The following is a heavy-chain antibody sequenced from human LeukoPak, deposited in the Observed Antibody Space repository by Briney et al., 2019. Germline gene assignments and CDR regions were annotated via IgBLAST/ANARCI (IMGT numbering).Heavy chain of an antibody. D-gene: IGHD6-19*01. CDR2: IFYSGST. Sequence: SEALSLTCTVSGGSISSSSYYWGWIRQPPGKGLEWIGNIFYSGSTYYSPSLKSRVTISLDTSRNQFSLKLSSVTAADTAVYYCARRPSQWLVRAFDYWGQGTLVTVSS. V-gene: IGHV4-39*01. J-gene: IGHJ4*02. CDR3: ARRPSQWLVRAFDY. CDR1: GGSISSSSYY.